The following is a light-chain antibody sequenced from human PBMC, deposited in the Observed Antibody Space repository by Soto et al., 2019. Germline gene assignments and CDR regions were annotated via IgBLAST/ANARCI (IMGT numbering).Light chain of an antibody. J-gene: IGKJ2*01. CDR2: GPS. CDR3: QRFGSSPYT. V-gene: IGKV3-20*01. CDR1: QRVSSSY. Sequence: EVVLTQSPGTLSLSPGERATLFCRASQRVSSSYLAWYQQKPGQAPRLLIYGPSSRATGIPDRFSGSGSGTDFTLTISRLEPEDFAVYYCQRFGSSPYTFGQGTKLEIK.